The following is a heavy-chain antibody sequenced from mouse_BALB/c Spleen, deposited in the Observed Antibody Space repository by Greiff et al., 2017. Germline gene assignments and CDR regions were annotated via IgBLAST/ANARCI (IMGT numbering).Heavy chain of an antibody. CDR2: INSNGGST. CDR1: GFTFSSYG. V-gene: IGHV5-6-3*01. Sequence: EVQLMESGGGLVQPGGSLKLSCAASGFTFSSYGMSWVRQTPDKRLELVATINSNGGSTYYPDSVKGRFTISRDNAKNTLYLQMSSLKSEDTAMYYCARARNCPAWFAYWGQGTLVTVSA. J-gene: IGHJ3*01. D-gene: IGHD2-1*01. CDR3: ARARNCPAWFAY.